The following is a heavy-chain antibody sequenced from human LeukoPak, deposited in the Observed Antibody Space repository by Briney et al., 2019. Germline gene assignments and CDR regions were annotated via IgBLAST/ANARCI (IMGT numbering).Heavy chain of an antibody. CDR1: GGSISSYY. Sequence: SETLSLTCTISGGSISSYYWSWIRQPPGKGLEWIGYINYSGSTNYNPSLKSQVTISLDTSKKQFSLKVSSVTAADTAVYYCARHQGGSSYDNWGQGTLVTVSS. J-gene: IGHJ4*02. CDR2: INYSGST. V-gene: IGHV4-59*08. CDR3: ARHQGGSSYDN. D-gene: IGHD3-16*01.